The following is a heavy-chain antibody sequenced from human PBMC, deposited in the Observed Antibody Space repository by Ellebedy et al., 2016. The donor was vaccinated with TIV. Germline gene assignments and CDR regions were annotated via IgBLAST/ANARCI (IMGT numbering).Heavy chain of an antibody. V-gene: IGHV3-7*01. CDR3: ARAIGAGDGK. CDR2: IKEDGSAI. CDR1: GFTFSNYW. J-gene: IGHJ4*02. D-gene: IGHD2-15*01. Sequence: GGSLRLSXVASGFTFSNYWMHWVRQAPGKGLDWVANIKEDGSAIYYVDSVKGRFTISRDNAKNSLYLQMNGLRTEDTAVYYCARAIGAGDGKWGQGALVTVSS.